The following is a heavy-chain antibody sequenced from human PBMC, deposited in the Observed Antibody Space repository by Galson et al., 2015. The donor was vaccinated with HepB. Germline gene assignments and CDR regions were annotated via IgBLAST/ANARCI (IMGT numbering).Heavy chain of an antibody. CDR2: ILSDGNT. CDR3: ARRASGNFDL. Sequence: SLRLSCAASGFPFNIYTMGWVRQAPGKGLKWVSAILSDGNTYYTDSVKGRFTISRDNSKNTLDLRMNSLRVEDTAVYFCARRASGNFDLWGQGTLVTVSS. D-gene: IGHD1-26*01. J-gene: IGHJ4*02. V-gene: IGHV3-23*01. CDR1: GFPFNIYT.